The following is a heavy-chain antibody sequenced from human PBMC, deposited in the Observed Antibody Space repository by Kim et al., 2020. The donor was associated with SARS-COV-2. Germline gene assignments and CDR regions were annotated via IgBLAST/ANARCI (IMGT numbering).Heavy chain of an antibody. CDR3: TRPRSGYYYS. Sequence: TTEYAASVKGRFTISRDDSKSIAYLQMNSLKTEDTAVYYCTRPRSGYYYSWGQGTLVTVSS. CDR2: TT. V-gene: IGHV3-49*02. D-gene: IGHD3-22*01. J-gene: IGHJ4*02.